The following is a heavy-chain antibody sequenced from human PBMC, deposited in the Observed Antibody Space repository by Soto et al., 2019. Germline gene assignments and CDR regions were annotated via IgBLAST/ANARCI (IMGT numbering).Heavy chain of an antibody. CDR1: GYTFTSYA. CDR3: ARETTHYYGSGNKNGMDV. J-gene: IGHJ6*02. Sequence: ASVKVSCKASGYTFTSYAMHWVRQAPGQRLEWMGWINPNSGGTNYAQKFQGWVTMTRDTSISTAYMELSRLRSDDTAVYYCARETTHYYGSGNKNGMDVWGQGTTVTVSS. V-gene: IGHV1-2*04. D-gene: IGHD3-10*01. CDR2: INPNSGGT.